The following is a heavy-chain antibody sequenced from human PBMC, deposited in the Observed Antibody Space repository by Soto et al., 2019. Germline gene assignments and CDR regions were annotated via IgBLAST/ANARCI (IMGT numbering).Heavy chain of an antibody. D-gene: IGHD3-9*01. V-gene: IGHV1-69*06. CDR3: AIGIGLRYFDWPFEY. CDR2: IIPMFGTT. CDR1: GGTFTNYT. Sequence: QVQLMQSGAEVKKPGSSVKVSCKASGGTFTNYTISWVRQAPGQGLEWMGGIIPMFGTTNHAQKFQGRVTINANKSTTTAHRELSSRRSEDTAVYYFAIGIGLRYFDWPFEYWGQGTLVSVSS. J-gene: IGHJ4*02.